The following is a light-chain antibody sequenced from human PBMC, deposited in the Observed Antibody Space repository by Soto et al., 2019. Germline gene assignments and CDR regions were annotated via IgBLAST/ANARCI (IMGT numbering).Light chain of an antibody. CDR1: SGHRSYI. V-gene: IGLV4-60*03. Sequence: QPVLTQSSSASASLGSSVNLTCTLSSGHRSYINAWHQQQPGKAPRFLMRLESSGSQNKGSGVPDRFSGSSSGAARYLTISHLQSEDEADYYCETWNSNTRVFGGGTKLTVL. J-gene: IGLJ3*02. CDR3: ETWNSNTRV. CDR2: LESSGSQ.